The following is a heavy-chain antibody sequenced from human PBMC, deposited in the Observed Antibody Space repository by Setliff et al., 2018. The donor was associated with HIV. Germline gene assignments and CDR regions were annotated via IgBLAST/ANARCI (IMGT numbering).Heavy chain of an antibody. CDR2: VDTDGSTT. D-gene: IGHD1-26*01. J-gene: IGHJ5*02. CDR1: GFTFSTYS. Sequence: GSLRLSCVASGFTFSTYSIYWVRQAPGQGLVWVSRVDTDGSTTAYADSVKGRFTISRDNAKNSLYLQLNGLRVEDTGVYYCAKGALCGRNRDVCFDPWGQGTLVTVSS. V-gene: IGHV3-74*01. CDR3: AKGALCGRNRDVCFDP.